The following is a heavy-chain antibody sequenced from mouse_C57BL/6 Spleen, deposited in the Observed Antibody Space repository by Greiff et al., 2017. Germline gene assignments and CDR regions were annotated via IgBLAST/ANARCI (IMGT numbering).Heavy chain of an antibody. CDR1: GYTFTSYW. D-gene: IGHD2-1*01. V-gene: IGHV1-53*01. CDR2: INPSNGGA. Sequence: QVQLQQPGTDLVKPGASVTLSCKASGYTFTSYWMHWVKQRPGQGLEWIGNINPSNGGANYNETFTSKATLTVDKSSSTAYMQLSSLTSEDSAGYYCASIYYGNLYYAMDYWGQGTSVTVSS. J-gene: IGHJ4*01. CDR3: ASIYYGNLYYAMDY.